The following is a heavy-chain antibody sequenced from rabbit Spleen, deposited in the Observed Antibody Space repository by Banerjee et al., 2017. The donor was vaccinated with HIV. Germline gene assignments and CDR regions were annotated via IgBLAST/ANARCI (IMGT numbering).Heavy chain of an antibody. Sequence: QSLEESGGDLVKPGASLTLTCTASGFSFSSSDYMCWVRQAPGKGLEWISCIAGSSSGFTYSATWAKGRFTISKTSSTTVALQMTSLTAADTATYFCARAGAAGAGDVNGYGLWGPGTLVTVS. CDR1: GFSFSSSDY. V-gene: IGHV1S40*01. J-gene: IGHJ4*01. CDR2: IAGSSSGFT. D-gene: IGHD2-1*01. CDR3: ARAGAAGAGDVNGYGL.